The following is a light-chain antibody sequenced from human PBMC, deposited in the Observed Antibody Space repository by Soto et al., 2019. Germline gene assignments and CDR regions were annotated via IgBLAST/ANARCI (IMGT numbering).Light chain of an antibody. J-gene: IGLJ3*02. V-gene: IGLV1-44*01. CDR1: SSNIGRNT. CDR3: GAWDDRVKEV. Sequence: QSVLTQPPSASGTPGQRVTISCSGSSSNIGRNTVNWYQQLPGTAPKLLIYGNNQRPSGVPDRFSGSKSGTSASLAIIGLQSEDEADYYCGAWDDRVKEVFGGGTQLTVL. CDR2: GNN.